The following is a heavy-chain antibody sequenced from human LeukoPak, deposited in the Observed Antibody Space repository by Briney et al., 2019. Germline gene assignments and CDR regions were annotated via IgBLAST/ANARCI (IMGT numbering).Heavy chain of an antibody. V-gene: IGHV4-61*01. CDR1: GGSVSSGTYY. J-gene: IGHJ4*02. D-gene: IGHD3-16*01. Sequence: PSETLSLTCTVSGGSVSSGTYYWSWNRQPPGKGLEWIGYIFYSGSTNYNPSLKSRVTISVDTSKNQFSLKLSSVTAADTAVYYCARDRGYAYFIDYWGQGTRVTVSS. CDR3: ARDRGYAYFIDY. CDR2: IFYSGST.